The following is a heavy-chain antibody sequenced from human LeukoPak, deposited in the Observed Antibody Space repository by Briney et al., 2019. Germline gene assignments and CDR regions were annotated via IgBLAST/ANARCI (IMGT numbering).Heavy chain of an antibody. CDR1: GFTFSSYA. CDR2: ISYDGSNK. CDR3: ARDGIPDIDSGWSVDC. Sequence: PGRSLRLSCAASGFTFSSYAMHWVRQAPGKGLEWVAVISYDGSNKYYADSVKGRFTISRDNSKNTLYLQMNSLRAKDTAVYYCARDGIPDIDSGWSVDCWGQGTLVTASS. V-gene: IGHV3-30*04. J-gene: IGHJ4*02. D-gene: IGHD6-19*01.